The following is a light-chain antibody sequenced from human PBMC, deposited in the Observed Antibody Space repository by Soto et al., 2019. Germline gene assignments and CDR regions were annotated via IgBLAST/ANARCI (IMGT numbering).Light chain of an antibody. CDR3: QQYERSSLT. V-gene: IGKV3-20*01. CDR2: GAS. J-gene: IGKJ3*01. Sequence: EIVLTQSPATLSLSPGDRATLSCRASQFASSSYLAWYQQRSGQPPRLLIYGASSRATGIPDRFTGSGSGTDFTLTISRLEPEDFAVYYCQQYERSSLTFGPGTKVDIK. CDR1: QFASSSY.